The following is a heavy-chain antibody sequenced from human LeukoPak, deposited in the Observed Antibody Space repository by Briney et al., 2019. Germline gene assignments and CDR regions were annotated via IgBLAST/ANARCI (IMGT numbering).Heavy chain of an antibody. Sequence: GGSLRLSCAASGFTFSSYAMSWVRQAPGKGLEWVANIKNDGAVKNYVDSVKGRFTISRDNAKNSLYLQMNSLRAEDTAVYYCAKDSYSKGDFWGQGVLVTVSS. J-gene: IGHJ4*02. CDR1: GFTFSSYA. V-gene: IGHV3-7*01. D-gene: IGHD6-13*01. CDR3: AKDSYSKGDF. CDR2: IKNDGAVK.